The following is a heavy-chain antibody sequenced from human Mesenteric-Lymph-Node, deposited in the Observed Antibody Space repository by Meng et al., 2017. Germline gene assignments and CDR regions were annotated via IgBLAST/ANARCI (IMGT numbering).Heavy chain of an antibody. CDR1: GGSLSGAY. CDR3: ARRPTGIDY. CDR2: IIHGGSP. Sequence: GQLQGAGPGLVKPSETLSLTCAVNGGSLSGAYWNWIRQPPGKGLEWIGEIIHGGSPSYNPSLKSRVTISIDTSKNQLSLMLSSVTAADTAVYYCARRPTGIDYWGQGTLVTVSS. D-gene: IGHD2-8*02. V-gene: IGHV4-34*12. J-gene: IGHJ4*02.